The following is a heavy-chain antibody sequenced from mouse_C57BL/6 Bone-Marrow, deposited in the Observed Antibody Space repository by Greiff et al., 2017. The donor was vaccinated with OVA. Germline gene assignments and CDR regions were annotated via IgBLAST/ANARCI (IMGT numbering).Heavy chain of an antibody. CDR1: GFNIKDDY. J-gene: IGHJ4*01. CDR2: IDPENGDT. CDR3: TTESYAMDY. V-gene: IGHV14-4*01. Sequence: EVKLMESGAELVRPGASVKLSCTASGFNIKDDYMHWVKQRPEQGLEWIGWIDPENGDTEYASKFQGKATITADTSSNTAYLQLSSLTSEDTAVYYCTTESYAMDYWGQGTSVTVSS.